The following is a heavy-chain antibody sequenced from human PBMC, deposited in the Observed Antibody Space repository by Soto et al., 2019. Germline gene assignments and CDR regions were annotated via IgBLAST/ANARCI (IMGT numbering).Heavy chain of an antibody. D-gene: IGHD1-26*01. CDR1: GYTFTSYY. J-gene: IGHJ6*02. Sequence: ASVKVSCKASGYTFTSYYMHLVRQAPGQGLGWMGIINPSGGSTSYAQKFQGRVTMTRDTSTSTVYMELSSLRSEDTAVYYCARDLELSGSYYIYYYYYGMDVWGQGTTVTVSS. V-gene: IGHV1-46*01. CDR2: INPSGGST. CDR3: ARDLELSGSYYIYYYYYGMDV.